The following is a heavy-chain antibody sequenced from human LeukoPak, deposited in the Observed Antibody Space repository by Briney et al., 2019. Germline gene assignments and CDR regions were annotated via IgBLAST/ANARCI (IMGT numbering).Heavy chain of an antibody. D-gene: IGHD3-22*01. V-gene: IGHV5-51*01. J-gene: IGHJ4*02. CDR1: GYSFTSYW. Sequence: GESLQISCKGSGYSFTSYWIGWVRQMPGKGLEWMAIIYPGDSDTRYSPSFQGQVTISADKSISVTYLQWSSLKASDTAMYYRARSSDSGGYYDYFDYWGQGTLVTVSS. CDR3: ARSSDSGGYYDYFDY. CDR2: IYPGDSDT.